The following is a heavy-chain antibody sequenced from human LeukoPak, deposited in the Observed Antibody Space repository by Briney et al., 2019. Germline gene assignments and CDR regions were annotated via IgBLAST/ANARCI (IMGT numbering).Heavy chain of an antibody. CDR3: ARDHRAWFGELFFDY. J-gene: IGHJ4*02. CDR1: GFTFSSYE. Sequence: GGSLRLSCAASGFTFSSYEMNWVRQAPGKGLEWVSYISSSGSTIYYADSVKGRFTIPRDNAKNSLYLQMNSLRAEDTAVYYCARDHRAWFGELFFDYWGQGTLVTVSS. CDR2: ISSSGSTI. V-gene: IGHV3-48*03. D-gene: IGHD3-10*01.